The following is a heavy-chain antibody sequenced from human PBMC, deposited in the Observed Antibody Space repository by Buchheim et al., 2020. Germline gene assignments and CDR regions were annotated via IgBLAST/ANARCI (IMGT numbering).Heavy chain of an antibody. D-gene: IGHD3/OR15-3a*01. CDR1: GFTFSSYA. J-gene: IGHJ4*02. CDR2: ISYDGSNK. CDR3: ASLILGIVPKGGVNDY. Sequence: QVQLVESGGGVVQPGRSLRLSCAASGFTFSSYAMHWVRQAPGKGLEWVAVISYDGSNKYYADSVKGRFTISRDNSKNTLYLQMNSLRAEDTAVYYCASLILGIVPKGGVNDYWGQGTL. V-gene: IGHV3-30-3*01.